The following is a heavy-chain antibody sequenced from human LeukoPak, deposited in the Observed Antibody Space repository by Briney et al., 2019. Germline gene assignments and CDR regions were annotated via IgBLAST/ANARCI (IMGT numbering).Heavy chain of an antibody. V-gene: IGHV3-49*03. J-gene: IGHJ6*02. CDR2: IRSKAYGGTA. D-gene: IGHD3-10*01. Sequence: GGSLRLSCTGSGFTFGDYAMSWFRQAPGKGLEWVGFIRSKAYGGTAEYAASVKGRFTVSRDVSESFAYLQMNSLQSADTAVYWCARGGGWGSGNLYYYYGVDVWGRGTTVIVSS. CDR3: ARGGGWGSGNLYYYYGVDV. CDR1: GFTFGDYA.